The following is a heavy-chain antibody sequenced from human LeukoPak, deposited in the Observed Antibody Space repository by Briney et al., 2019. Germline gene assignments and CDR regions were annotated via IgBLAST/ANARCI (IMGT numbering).Heavy chain of an antibody. J-gene: IGHJ4*02. CDR3: ARGKGGWRIVVVPAAYFDY. Sequence: SETLSLTCAVYGGSFSGYYWSWLRQPPGKGLEWVGEINHSGSTNYNPSLKSRVTISVDTSKNQFSLKLSSVTAADTAVYYCARGKGGWRIVVVPAAYFDYWGQGTLVTVSS. V-gene: IGHV4-34*01. CDR1: GGSFSGYY. CDR2: INHSGST. D-gene: IGHD2-2*01.